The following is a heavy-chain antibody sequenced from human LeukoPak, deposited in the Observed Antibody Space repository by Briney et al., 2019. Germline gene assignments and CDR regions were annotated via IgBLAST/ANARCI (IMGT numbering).Heavy chain of an antibody. D-gene: IGHD3-9*01. V-gene: IGHV4-30-4*01. CDR2: IYYSGST. Sequence: SQTLSLTCTVSGGSISSGDYYWSWIRQPPGKGLEWIGYIYYSGSTYYNPSLKSRVTISVDTSKNQFSLKLSSVTAADTAVYYCARGLRYFDWSPIDRYYFDYWGQGTLVTVSS. CDR1: GGSISSGDYY. J-gene: IGHJ4*02. CDR3: ARGLRYFDWSPIDRYYFDY.